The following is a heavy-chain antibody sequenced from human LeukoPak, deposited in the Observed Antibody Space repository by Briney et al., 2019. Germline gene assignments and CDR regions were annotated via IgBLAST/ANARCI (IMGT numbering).Heavy chain of an antibody. V-gene: IGHV3-23*01. Sequence: GGSLRLSCVASGFMFRNYAFTWVRQAPGKGLQWVSLISGSDGSTYYADSVKGRFTISRDNSKNTLYLQMRSLRVEDTAVYYCAKVLSGPGEQRAAYFDYWGQGALVTVSS. CDR2: ISGSDGST. CDR1: GFMFRNYA. CDR3: AKVLSGPGEQRAAYFDY. J-gene: IGHJ4*02. D-gene: IGHD1-26*01.